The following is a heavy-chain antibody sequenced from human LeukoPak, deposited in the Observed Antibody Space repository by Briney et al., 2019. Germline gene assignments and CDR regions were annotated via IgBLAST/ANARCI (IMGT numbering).Heavy chain of an antibody. CDR3: ARDHSGWYGY. CDR1: GYTFTSYG. J-gene: IGHJ4*02. D-gene: IGHD6-19*01. V-gene: IGHV1-18*01. CDR2: ISAYNGNT. Sequence: ASVKVSCKASGYTFTSYGISWVRQAPGQGLEWMGWISAYNGNTNYAQKLQGRVTMTRDTSISTAYMELSRLTSDDTAVYYCARDHSGWYGYWGQGTLVTVSS.